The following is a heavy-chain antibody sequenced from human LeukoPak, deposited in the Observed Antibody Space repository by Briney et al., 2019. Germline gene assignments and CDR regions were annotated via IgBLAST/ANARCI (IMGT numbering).Heavy chain of an antibody. Sequence: PSETLSLTCTVSGGSISSGGYYWSWIRQHPGKGLEWIGYIYYSGSTYYNPSLKSRVTISVDTSKNQFSLKLSSVTAADTAVYYCARFSGSTGRPLDYWGQGTLVTVSS. D-gene: IGHD1-26*01. CDR3: ARFSGSTGRPLDY. J-gene: IGHJ4*02. CDR1: GGSISSGGYY. CDR2: IYYSGST. V-gene: IGHV4-31*03.